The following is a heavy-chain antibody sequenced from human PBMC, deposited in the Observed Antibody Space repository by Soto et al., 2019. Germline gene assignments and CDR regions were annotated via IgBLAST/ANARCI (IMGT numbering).Heavy chain of an antibody. D-gene: IGHD3-16*01. J-gene: IGHJ6*01. CDR3: AREGVRGMAV. CDR2: MNPNSGNT. CDR1: GYTFTSYD. V-gene: IGHV1-8*01. Sequence: QVQLVQSGAEVKKPGASVKVSCKASGYTFTSYDINWVRQATGQGLEWMGWMNPNSGNTGHAQKFQGRVTMTRNTSRSTAYMELSSMRTAGTAVNYCAREGVRGMAVWGHGTKVTVSS.